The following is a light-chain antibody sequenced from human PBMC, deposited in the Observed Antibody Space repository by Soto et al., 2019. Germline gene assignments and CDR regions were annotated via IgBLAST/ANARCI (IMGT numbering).Light chain of an antibody. V-gene: IGKV3-11*01. CDR3: LQDYNYPWT. CDR2: DAS. J-gene: IGKJ1*01. CDR1: QDINTY. Sequence: EVVLTQSPATLSLSPGEKAILSCRASQDINTYLGWYQQKPGQPPRLLIYDASNRASGIPARFSGSGSGTDFTLTISSLQPEDFATYYCLQDYNYPWTFGQGTKVEIK.